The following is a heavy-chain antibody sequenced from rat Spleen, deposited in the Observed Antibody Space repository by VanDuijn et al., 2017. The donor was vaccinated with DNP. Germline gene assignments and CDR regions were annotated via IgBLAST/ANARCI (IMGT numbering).Heavy chain of an antibody. J-gene: IGHJ4*01. Sequence: EVQLVESGGGLVQPGRSMKLSCAASGFTFSNYDMAWVRQAPKKGLEWVATISYDGSSTYYRDSVKGRFTISRDNAKSTLYLQMDSLRSEDTATYYCTTEEQLGAMDAWGQGTSVTVSS. V-gene: IGHV5-7*01. CDR1: GFTFSNYD. D-gene: IGHD1-2*01. CDR3: TTEEQLGAMDA. CDR2: ISYDGSST.